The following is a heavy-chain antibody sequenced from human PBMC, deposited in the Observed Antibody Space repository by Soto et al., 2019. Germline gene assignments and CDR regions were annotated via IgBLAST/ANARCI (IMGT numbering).Heavy chain of an antibody. V-gene: IGHV3-23*01. Sequence: EVQLLESGGGLLQPGGSLRLSCEASGLTFSSHAMTWVRQAPGKGLQWVSTISDSGDPTYYADSVKGRFSISRDNSKNTLYLQMNRLRAEDTAVYYCAKVGWIGGQGTLVTVSS. J-gene: IGHJ4*02. D-gene: IGHD2-2*03. CDR1: GLTFSSHA. CDR3: AKVGWI. CDR2: ISDSGDPT.